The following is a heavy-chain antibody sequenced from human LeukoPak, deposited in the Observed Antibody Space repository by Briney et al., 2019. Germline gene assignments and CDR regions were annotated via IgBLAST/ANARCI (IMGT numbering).Heavy chain of an antibody. V-gene: IGHV1-18*01. Sequence: ASVKVSCKASGYTFTSYGISWVRQAPGQGLEWMGWISAYNGNTNYAQKLQGRVTMTTDTSTSTAYMELRSLRSDDTAVYYCARDYYDSGVQDSGSAEYFQHWGQGTLVTVSS. D-gene: IGHD3-22*01. CDR3: ARDYYDSGVQDSGSAEYFQH. J-gene: IGHJ1*01. CDR1: GYTFTSYG. CDR2: ISAYNGNT.